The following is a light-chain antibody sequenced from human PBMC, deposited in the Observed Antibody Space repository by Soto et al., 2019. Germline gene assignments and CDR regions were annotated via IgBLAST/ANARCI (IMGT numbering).Light chain of an antibody. CDR3: QQYGSSGT. CDR1: QSVSNNY. Sequence: EIVLTQSPGTVSLSPGKRATLSCRASQSVSNNYLAWYQQKPGQAPRLLIYGASNRATGIPDRFSGSGSGTDFTLTISRLEPEDFAVYYCQQYGSSGTFGQGTKVDIK. J-gene: IGKJ1*01. V-gene: IGKV3-20*01. CDR2: GAS.